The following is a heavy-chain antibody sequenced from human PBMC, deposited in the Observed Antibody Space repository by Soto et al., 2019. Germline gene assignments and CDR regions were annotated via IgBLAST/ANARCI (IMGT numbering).Heavy chain of an antibody. Sequence: GASVKVSCKASGGTFSSYAISWVRQAPGQGLEWMGGIIPIFGTANYAQKFQGRVTITADESTSTAYMELSSLRSEDTAVYYCARVRGQSPKDYYYYGMDVWGQGTTVTVSS. CDR3: ARVRGQSPKDYYYYGMDV. J-gene: IGHJ6*02. CDR1: GGTFSSYA. V-gene: IGHV1-69*13. CDR2: IIPIFGTA.